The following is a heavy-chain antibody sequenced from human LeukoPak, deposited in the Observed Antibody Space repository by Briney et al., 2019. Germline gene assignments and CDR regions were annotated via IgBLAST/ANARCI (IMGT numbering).Heavy chain of an antibody. Sequence: SSETLSLTCTVSGGSISSYYWSWIRQPPGKGLEWIGYIYYSGSTNYNPSLKSRVTISVDTSKNQFSLKLSSVTAADTAVYYCARQFKGYSYGSFDYWGQGTLVTVSS. CDR1: GGSISSYY. D-gene: IGHD5-18*01. J-gene: IGHJ4*02. CDR3: ARQFKGYSYGSFDY. V-gene: IGHV4-59*08. CDR2: IYYSGST.